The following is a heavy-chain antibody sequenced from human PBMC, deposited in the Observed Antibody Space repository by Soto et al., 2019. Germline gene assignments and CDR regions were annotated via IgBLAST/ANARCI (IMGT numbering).Heavy chain of an antibody. V-gene: IGHV1-18*01. CDR1: GYTFTSYG. CDR2: ISAYNGNA. D-gene: IGHD2-2*01. J-gene: IGHJ4*02. Sequence: GASVKVSCKASGYTFTSYGISWVRQAPGQGLEWMGWISAYNGNADYAQKLQGRVTMTTDTSTSTGYMELRSLRSDDTAVYYCARVHSYCSSTSCLDYWGQGTLVTVSS. CDR3: ARVHSYCSSTSCLDY.